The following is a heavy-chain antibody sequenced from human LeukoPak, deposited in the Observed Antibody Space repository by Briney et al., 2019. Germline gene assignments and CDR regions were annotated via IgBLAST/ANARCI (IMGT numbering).Heavy chain of an antibody. V-gene: IGHV4-4*07. Sequence: ASETLSLTCTVSGGSFSSYYWTWIRQPAGKGLEWIGRINTYGSTNYNPSLKSPVTMSVDTSKNQFSLRLSSVTAADTAVYYCARAISSSGFYAFDIWGQGTMVTVSS. CDR3: ARAISSSGFYAFDI. J-gene: IGHJ3*02. CDR2: INTYGST. CDR1: GGSFSSYY. D-gene: IGHD6-19*01.